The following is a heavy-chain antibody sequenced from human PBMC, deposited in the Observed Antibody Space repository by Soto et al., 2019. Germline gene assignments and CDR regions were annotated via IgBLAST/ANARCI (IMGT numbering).Heavy chain of an antibody. D-gene: IGHD3-10*01. CDR1: GGSISSSSLQ. CDR2: IFSSGGT. Sequence: QWQLQESGPGLVKPSETLSLTCIVSGGSISSSSLQWGWIRQPPGRGLDWIGSIFSSGGTYYNPSLKRRVTISVHKSINQFSLRLISVTAADTAVYYCARQYYYGSGRQIDYWGQGTLVTVSS. J-gene: IGHJ4*02. CDR3: ARQYYYGSGRQIDY. V-gene: IGHV4-39*01.